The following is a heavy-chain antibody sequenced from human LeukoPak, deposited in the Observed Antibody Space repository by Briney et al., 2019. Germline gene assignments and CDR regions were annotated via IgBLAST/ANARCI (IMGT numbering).Heavy chain of an antibody. CDR3: ARGRGAVDP. CDR2: LCSSSSTI. V-gene: IGHV3-48*02. D-gene: IGHD1-26*01. J-gene: IGHJ5*02. Sequence: GGSLRLSCAASGFTFSSYSMNWVRQAPGKGLEWVSYLCSSSSTIYYADSVKSRLTISRDNAKNSLYLQTNSLRDEDTAVYYCARGRGAVDPWGQGSLVTVSS. CDR1: GFTFSSYS.